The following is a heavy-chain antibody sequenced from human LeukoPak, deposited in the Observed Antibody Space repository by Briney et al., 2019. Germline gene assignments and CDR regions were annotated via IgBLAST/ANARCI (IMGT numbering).Heavy chain of an antibody. Sequence: GGSLRLSCAASGFTFSSYGMHWVRQAPGKGLEWVAVIWYDGSNKYYADSVKGRFTISRDNSKNTLYLQMNSLRAEDTAVYYCAKAGDFWSGYYLIDYWGQGTLVTVSS. CDR3: AKAGDFWSGYYLIDY. CDR1: GFTFSSYG. J-gene: IGHJ4*02. V-gene: IGHV3-33*06. CDR2: IWYDGSNK. D-gene: IGHD3-3*01.